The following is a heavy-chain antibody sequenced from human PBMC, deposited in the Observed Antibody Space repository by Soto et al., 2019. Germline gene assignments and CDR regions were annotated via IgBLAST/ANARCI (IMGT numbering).Heavy chain of an antibody. D-gene: IGHD3-3*01. V-gene: IGHV3-33*01. CDR3: ARDNVPVTIFGVATDY. Sequence: GGSLRLSCAASGFTFSSYGMHWVRQAPGKGLEWVAVIWYDGSNKYYADSVKGRFTISRDNSKNTLYLQMNSLRAEDTAVYYCARDNVPVTIFGVATDYWGQGTLVTVSS. CDR1: GFTFSSYG. J-gene: IGHJ4*02. CDR2: IWYDGSNK.